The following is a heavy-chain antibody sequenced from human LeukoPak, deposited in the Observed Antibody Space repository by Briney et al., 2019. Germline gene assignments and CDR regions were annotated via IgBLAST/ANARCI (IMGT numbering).Heavy chain of an antibody. CDR2: INHSGST. D-gene: IGHD5-18*01. CDR3: ARRNRGYSYGLTTAKKAAPFDY. V-gene: IGHV4-34*01. J-gene: IGHJ4*02. CDR1: GGSFSGYY. Sequence: PSETLSLTCAVYGGSFSGYYWSWIRQPPGKGLEWIGEINHSGSTNYNPSLKSRVAISVDTSKNQFSLKLSSVTAADTAVYYCARRNRGYSYGLTTAKKAAPFDYWGQGTLVTVSS.